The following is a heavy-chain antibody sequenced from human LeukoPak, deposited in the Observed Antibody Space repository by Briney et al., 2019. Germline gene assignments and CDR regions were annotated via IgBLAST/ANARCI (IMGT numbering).Heavy chain of an antibody. D-gene: IGHD3-3*01. V-gene: IGHV6-1*01. CDR3: GRETDFGVVTN. J-gene: IGHJ4*02. CDR1: GDSVSSNGAS. CDR2: TYYRSQQWHS. Sequence: SQTLSLTCAISGDSVSSNGASWNWIRQSPSRGLEWLGRTYYRSQQWHSDYAPSMKGRITINPDTSKNQFSLQLNSMTPEDTAVYYCGRETDFGVVTNWGQGTLVTVSS.